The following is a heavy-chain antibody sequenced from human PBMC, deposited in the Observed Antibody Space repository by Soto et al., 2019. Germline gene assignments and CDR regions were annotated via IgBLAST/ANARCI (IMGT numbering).Heavy chain of an antibody. CDR2: IIPIFGTA. Sequence: ASVKVSCKASGYTFTGYYMHWVRQAPGQGLEWMGGIIPIFGTANYAQKFQGRVTITADESTSTAYMELSSLRSEDTAVYYCARVFDFWSGYPGYYFDYWGQGTLVTVSS. CDR1: GYTFTGYY. J-gene: IGHJ4*02. CDR3: ARVFDFWSGYPGYYFDY. D-gene: IGHD3-3*01. V-gene: IGHV1-69*13.